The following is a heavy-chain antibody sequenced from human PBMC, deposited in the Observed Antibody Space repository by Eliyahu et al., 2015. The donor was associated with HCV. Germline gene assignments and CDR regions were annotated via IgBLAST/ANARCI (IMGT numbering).Heavy chain of an antibody. CDR1: GFTFSPFW. D-gene: IGHD1-20*01. CDR2: TNEDGSTT. V-gene: IGHV3-74*01. Sequence: EVQLVESGGGLVQPGGSLRLSCAASGFTFSPFWMHWVRQAPGEGLVGVSRTNEDGSTTNYADSVKGRFTISRDNAKNTLYLQMNSLRAEDTAVYYCARDLSGRSDHWGQGTLVTVSS. CDR3: ARDLSGRSDH. J-gene: IGHJ4*02.